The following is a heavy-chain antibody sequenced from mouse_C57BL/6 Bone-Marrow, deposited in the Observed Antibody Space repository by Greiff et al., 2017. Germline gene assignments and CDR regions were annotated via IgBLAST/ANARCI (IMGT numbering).Heavy chain of an antibody. CDR3: SRDKYYGSSWFAY. CDR1: GYTFTSYW. Sequence: VQLKQPGAELVMPGASVKLSCKASGYTFTSYWMHWVKQRPGQGLEWIGEIDPSDSCTNYNQKFKGKSTLPVDKSTSTAYMQLTRLTSEDSVVYYCSRDKYYGSSWFAYWGQGTLVTVSA. J-gene: IGHJ3*01. CDR2: IDPSDSCT. D-gene: IGHD1-1*01. V-gene: IGHV1-69*01.